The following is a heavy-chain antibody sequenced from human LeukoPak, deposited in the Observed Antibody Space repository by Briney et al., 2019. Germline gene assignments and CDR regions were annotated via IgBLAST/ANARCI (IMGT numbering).Heavy chain of an antibody. CDR3: AKGIYSRRWRYFDY. J-gene: IGHJ4*01. D-gene: IGHD4-23*01. CDR2: LSGSGITT. Sequence: GGSLRLSCAASGFTFSNSAMSWVRQAPGKGLEWVSTLSGSGITTYYADSVKGRFTISRDNSKNTLYLQMNSLRAEDRAVYYFAKGIYSRRWRYFDYWGHGTLVTVSS. V-gene: IGHV3-23*01. CDR1: GFTFSNSA.